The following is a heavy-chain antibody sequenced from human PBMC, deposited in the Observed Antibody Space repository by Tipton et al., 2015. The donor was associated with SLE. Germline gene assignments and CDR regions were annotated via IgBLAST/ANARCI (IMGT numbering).Heavy chain of an antibody. V-gene: IGHV4-61*09. CDR1: GGSISSGSYY. D-gene: IGHD2-21*01. Sequence: TLSLTCTVSGGSISSGSYYWSWIRQPAGKGLEWIGHIYTSGSTNYNPSLKSRVTISVDTSKNQFSLKLSSVTAADTAVYYCARLRYCGGDCRILAWYFDLWGRGTLVTVSS. J-gene: IGHJ2*01. CDR2: IYTSGST. CDR3: ARLRYCGGDCRILAWYFDL.